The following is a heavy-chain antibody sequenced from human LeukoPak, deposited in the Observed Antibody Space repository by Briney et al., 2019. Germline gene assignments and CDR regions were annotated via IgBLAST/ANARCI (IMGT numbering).Heavy chain of an antibody. D-gene: IGHD6-6*01. CDR1: GGSISSSNW. J-gene: IGHJ5*02. Sequence: SETLSLTCAVSGGSISSSNWWSWVRQPPGKGLEWIGEIYHSGSTNYNPSLKSRVTISVDTSKNQFSLKLSSVTAADTAVYYCASRLYSSSSTYNWFDPWGQGTLVTVSS. CDR3: ASRLYSSSSTYNWFDP. CDR2: IYHSGST. V-gene: IGHV4-4*02.